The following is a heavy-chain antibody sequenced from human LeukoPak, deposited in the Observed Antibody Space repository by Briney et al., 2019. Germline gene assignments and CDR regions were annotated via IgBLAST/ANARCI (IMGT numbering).Heavy chain of an antibody. D-gene: IGHD3-3*01. V-gene: IGHV4-61*02. J-gene: IGHJ6*03. Sequence: PSQTLSLTCTVSGGSISSGDYYWSWIRQPPGKGLEWIGRIYTSGSTNYNPSLKSRVTVSVDTSKSQFSLKLSSVTAADTAVYYCARDSAYWSGYSYYYYMDVWGKGTTVTVSS. CDR3: ARDSAYWSGYSYYYYMDV. CDR1: GGSISSGDYY. CDR2: IYTSGST.